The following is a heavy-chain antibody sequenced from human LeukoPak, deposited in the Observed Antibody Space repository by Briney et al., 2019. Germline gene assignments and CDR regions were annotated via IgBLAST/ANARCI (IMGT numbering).Heavy chain of an antibody. Sequence: GGSLRLPCAASVFTFSSYAVHWVRQAPGQGLEWVAVISDDGSSKYYSDSVKGRFSISRDNCKNMLYLHMNSLGTGDTAVYSWAREHSAATGTGWFGPSGEGTLVTVSS. V-gene: IGHV3-30-3*01. CDR3: AREHSAATGTGWFGP. CDR2: ISDDGSSK. CDR1: VFTFSSYA. D-gene: IGHD6-13*01. J-gene: IGHJ5*02.